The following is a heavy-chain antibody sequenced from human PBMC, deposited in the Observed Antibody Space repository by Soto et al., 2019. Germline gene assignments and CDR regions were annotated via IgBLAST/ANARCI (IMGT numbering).Heavy chain of an antibody. CDR3: ARGWFGPDV. CDR1: GFTFSCRS. Sequence: EVQLVESGGGLVQPGCSLRLSCAASGFTFSCRSMHWVRQAPGKGLVWVSGIDNAGTDSTYADSVKGRFTSSRDNAKNTLYLQMNSLRVEDTAVYYCARGWFGPDVWGKGTTVTVSS. J-gene: IGHJ6*04. D-gene: IGHD3-10*01. CDR2: IDNAGTDS. V-gene: IGHV3-74*01.